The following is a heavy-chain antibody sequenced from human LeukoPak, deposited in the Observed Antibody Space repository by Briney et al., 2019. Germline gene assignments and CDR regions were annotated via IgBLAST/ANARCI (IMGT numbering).Heavy chain of an antibody. CDR2: IYPGDSAT. Sequence: GESLKISCKGSGYSFTSYCIGWVRKMPGKGLEWMGIIYPGDSATRYSPSFQGQVTISADTSISAAYLQCSSLKASATAMYSGARAKGYCSGGSCYAFDPWGQGALVTVSS. V-gene: IGHV5-51*01. J-gene: IGHJ5*02. CDR3: ARAKGYCSGGSCYAFDP. D-gene: IGHD2-15*01. CDR1: GYSFTSYC.